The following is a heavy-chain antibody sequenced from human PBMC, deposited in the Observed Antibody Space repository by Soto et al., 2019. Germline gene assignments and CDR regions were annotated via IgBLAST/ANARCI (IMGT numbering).Heavy chain of an antibody. CDR3: GSGYCSGGSCYRYYYYYMDV. CDR1: GGSISSYY. Sequence: SETLSLTCTVSGGSISSYYWSWIRQPPGKGLEWIGYIYYSGSTNYNPSLKSRVTISVDTSKNQFSLKMSSVTAANTAVYYCGSGYCSGGSCYRYYYYYMDVWGKGTTVTVSS. D-gene: IGHD2-15*01. J-gene: IGHJ6*03. V-gene: IGHV4-59*01. CDR2: IYYSGST.